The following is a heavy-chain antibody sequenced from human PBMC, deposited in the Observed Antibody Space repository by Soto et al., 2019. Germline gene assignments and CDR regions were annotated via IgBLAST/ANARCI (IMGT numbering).Heavy chain of an antibody. D-gene: IGHD3-3*01. Sequence: EVQLLEAGGGLVQPGGSLRLSCAASGFTFSSYAMSWVRQAPGKGLEWVTAITGSGDSTYYADSVKGRFTVSIDNSKNTLYLQMNSLRAEDTAVYYCAKVFVFTIREGFDYWGLGTLVTGSS. V-gene: IGHV3-23*01. CDR1: GFTFSSYA. CDR3: AKVFVFTIREGFDY. CDR2: ITGSGDST. J-gene: IGHJ4*02.